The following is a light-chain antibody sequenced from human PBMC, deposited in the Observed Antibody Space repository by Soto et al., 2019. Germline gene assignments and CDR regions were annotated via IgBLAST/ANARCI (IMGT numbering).Light chain of an antibody. CDR1: QAIGDY. V-gene: IGKV1-27*01. CDR2: AAS. CDR3: QKDDTAPRT. J-gene: IGKJ1*01. Sequence: DIQMTQSPSALSASVGDRVTISCRASQAIGDYLVWYQQKPGKVPKLLIYAASILHSVVPSRFSGGGSGTDFTLTISSLQPEDVATYYCQKDDTAPRTFGQGTRVEIK.